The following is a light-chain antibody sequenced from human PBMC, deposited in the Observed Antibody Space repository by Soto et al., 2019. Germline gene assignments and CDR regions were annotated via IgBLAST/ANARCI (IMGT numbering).Light chain of an antibody. CDR3: QQSLSCLLS. Sequence: DIQMTQSPSSLSASLGDRVTITCRASQTISTYVTWYQQKPGKAPKALISDASTLQSGVPASFSGSGSGTDYTLIISSIQPEEVATYYCQQSLSCLLSFGGGTKVEIK. J-gene: IGKJ4*01. CDR2: DAS. V-gene: IGKV1-39*01. CDR1: QTISTY.